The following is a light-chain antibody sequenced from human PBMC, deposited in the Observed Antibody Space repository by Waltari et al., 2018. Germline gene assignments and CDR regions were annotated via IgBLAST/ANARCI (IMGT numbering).Light chain of an antibody. J-gene: IGKJ2*01. CDR3: QQYSDWPYT. CDR2: GAS. V-gene: IGKV3-15*01. Sequence: EIVMTQSPGTLSVSPGERLTPSCRASQSLSTHLAWYQQKPGQAPTLLIYGASTRATGMPARFSGSGSGTEFTLTISSLQSEDFADYYCQQYSDWPYTFGQGTKL. CDR1: QSLSTH.